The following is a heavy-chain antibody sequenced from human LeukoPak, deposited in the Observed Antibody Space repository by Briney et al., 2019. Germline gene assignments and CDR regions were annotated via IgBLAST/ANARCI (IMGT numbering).Heavy chain of an antibody. CDR3: TSGLYVYGGNRYCDY. V-gene: IGHV1-69*04. D-gene: IGHD4-17*01. CDR1: RGTFSSYA. Sequence: SSVKPSCTPSRGTFSSYAISWVRQAPGQRVECMRRIIPILGIANYTQKFQGRVTITADKSTSTTYMELSSLRSEDTAVYSCTSGLYVYGGNRYCDYGGQGTLVSVSS. CDR2: IIPILGIA. J-gene: IGHJ4*02.